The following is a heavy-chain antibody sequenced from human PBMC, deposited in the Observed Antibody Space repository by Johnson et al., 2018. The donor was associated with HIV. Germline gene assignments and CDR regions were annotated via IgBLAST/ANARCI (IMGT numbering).Heavy chain of an antibody. J-gene: IGHJ3*02. CDR1: GITFSSSG. CDR2: IRYDGSNK. D-gene: IGHD1-26*01. Sequence: VQLVESGGGVVQPGGSLRLSCAASGITFSSSGMNWVRQAPGKGLEWVSFIRYDGSNKYYADSVKGRFTISRDNSKNTLYLQMNSLRAEDTAVYYCAKSTWELRHLDAFDIWGQGTMVTVSS. CDR3: AKSTWELRHLDAFDI. V-gene: IGHV3-30*02.